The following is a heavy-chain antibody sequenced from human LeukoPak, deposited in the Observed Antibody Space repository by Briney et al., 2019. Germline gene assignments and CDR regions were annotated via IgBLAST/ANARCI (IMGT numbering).Heavy chain of an antibody. CDR2: ISWNSGSI. J-gene: IGHJ4*02. CDR3: AKDIGCSSTSCHSYYFDY. Sequence: GGSLRLSCAASGFTFDDYAMHWVRQAPGKGLEWVSGISWNSGSIGYADSVKGRFTLSRDNAKKALYPQMNSLRAEDTALYYCAKDIGCSSTSCHSYYFDYWGQGTLVTVSS. D-gene: IGHD2-2*01. V-gene: IGHV3-9*01. CDR1: GFTFDDYA.